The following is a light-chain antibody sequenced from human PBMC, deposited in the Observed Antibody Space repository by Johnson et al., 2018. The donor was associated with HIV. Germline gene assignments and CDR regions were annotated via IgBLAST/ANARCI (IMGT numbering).Light chain of an antibody. CDR1: SSTIGNNF. Sequence: QSVLTQPPSVSAAPGQKVTISCSGSSSTIGNNFVSWYQVLPGTAPKLLIYDNDKRPSGIPDRFSGSKSGTSATLGITGLQTGDEADYYCETWDSSLSGYYVFGTATKLTVL. V-gene: IGLV1-51*01. CDR2: DND. J-gene: IGLJ1*01. CDR3: ETWDSSLSGYYV.